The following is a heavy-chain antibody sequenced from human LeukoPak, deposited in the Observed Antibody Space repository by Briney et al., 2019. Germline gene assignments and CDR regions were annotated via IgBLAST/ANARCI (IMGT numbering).Heavy chain of an antibody. Sequence: GGSRRLSCAASGFTFSSYAMSWVRQAPGKGLEWVSAISGSGGSTYYADSVKGRFTISRDNSKNTLYLQMNSLRAEDTAVYYCAKDSAPYYDFWSGYYPPDYWGQGTLVTVSS. CDR3: AKDSAPYYDFWSGYYPPDY. CDR2: ISGSGGST. CDR1: GFTFSSYA. D-gene: IGHD3-3*01. J-gene: IGHJ4*02. V-gene: IGHV3-23*01.